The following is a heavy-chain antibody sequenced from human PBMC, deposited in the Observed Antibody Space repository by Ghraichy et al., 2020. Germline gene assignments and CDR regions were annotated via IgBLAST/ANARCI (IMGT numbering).Heavy chain of an antibody. V-gene: IGHV3-11*05. CDR1: GFNFSDYY. CDR3: ARDLRGYCRADACYSQNNWFDP. CDR2: ISSGSTYT. J-gene: IGHJ5*02. Sequence: GGSLRLSCAASGFNFSDYYMSWIRQAPGKGLEWISSISSGSTYTNYADSVKGRFTISRDNAKNSVILEMNSLRAEDTAVYFCARDLRGYCRADACYSQNNWFDPWGQGTLVTVSS. D-gene: IGHD2-15*01.